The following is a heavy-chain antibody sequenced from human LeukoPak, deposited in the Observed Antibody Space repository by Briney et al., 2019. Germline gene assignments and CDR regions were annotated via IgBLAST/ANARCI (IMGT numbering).Heavy chain of an antibody. CDR2: IDHRGSS. V-gene: IGHV4-34*01. D-gene: IGHD3-10*01. Sequence: SETLSLTCEVYGGSFSGYYWTWIRQPPWKGLEWIGEIDHRGSSNYNPSLKSRVTISVDTSTNQFSLKLSSVTAADTAVYYCARGLYYGSGSLNYWGQGTLVTVSS. CDR1: GGSFSGYY. CDR3: ARGLYYGSGSLNY. J-gene: IGHJ4*02.